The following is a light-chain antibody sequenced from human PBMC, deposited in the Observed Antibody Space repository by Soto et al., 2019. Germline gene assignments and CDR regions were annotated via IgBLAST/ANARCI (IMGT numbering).Light chain of an antibody. J-gene: IGKJ1*01. Sequence: EKMITQSSAPPSIFPGGKNTPSCTGRQSVGSFLTWYQQKPGQAPRLLIYGASTRATGIPARFSGRVSGTEFTLTICSLQSEDFAVYYCQQYTNWPSWTFGQGTKVDIK. CDR1: QSVGSF. CDR3: QQYTNWPSWT. CDR2: GAS. V-gene: IGKV3D-15*01.